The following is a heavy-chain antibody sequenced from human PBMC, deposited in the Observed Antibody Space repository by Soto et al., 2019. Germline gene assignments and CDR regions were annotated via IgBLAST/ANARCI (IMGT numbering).Heavy chain of an antibody. CDR3: ERYLRRYKWKYAGMDDFDI. V-gene: IGHV3-53*01. Sequence: WVSXRLSCASSVFTGIIKYISLFRHAPGQGLECVSVIYSGGSTYYADSVKGRFTISRENSKNTMYFQMNRMRADDTAVYYCERYLRRYKWKYAGMDDFDIWGQGTMV. J-gene: IGHJ3*02. D-gene: IGHD1-7*01. CDR1: VFTGIIKY. CDR2: IYSGGST.